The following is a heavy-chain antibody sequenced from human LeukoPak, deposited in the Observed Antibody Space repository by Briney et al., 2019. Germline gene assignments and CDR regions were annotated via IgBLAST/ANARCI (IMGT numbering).Heavy chain of an antibody. CDR3: ARFLTRTRGDY. D-gene: IGHD2-2*01. CDR2: INHSGST. Sequence: PSETLSLTCAVYGGSFSGYYWSWIRQPPGKGLEWIGEINHSGSTNYNPSLKSRVTISVDTSKNQFSLKLSPVTAADTAVYYCARFLTRTRGDYWGQGTLVTVSS. CDR1: GGSFSGYY. J-gene: IGHJ4*02. V-gene: IGHV4-34*01.